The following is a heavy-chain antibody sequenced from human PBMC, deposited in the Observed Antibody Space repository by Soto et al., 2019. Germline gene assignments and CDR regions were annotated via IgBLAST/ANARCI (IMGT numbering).Heavy chain of an antibody. CDR3: ARDHNWAFDL. D-gene: IGHD1-1*01. V-gene: IGHV3-48*01. Sequence: EVRLVESGGGLVQPGESLSLSCVTSGFSSSTFSMNWVRQAPGRGLEWVSYIRTSDSTIYYADSVKGRFTISTDSAKNSLYLQMDNLRAEDTAVYYCARDHNWAFDLWGQGALVTVSS. J-gene: IGHJ4*02. CDR1: GFSSSTFS. CDR2: IRTSDSTI.